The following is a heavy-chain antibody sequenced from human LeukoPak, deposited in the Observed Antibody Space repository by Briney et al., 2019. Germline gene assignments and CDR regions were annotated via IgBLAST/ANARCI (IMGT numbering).Heavy chain of an antibody. CDR1: TGSISSYY. Sequence: SETLSLTCTVPTGSISSYYWSWIRQPPGKGLEWIGYIYYSGSTNYNPSLKSRVTISIDTSKNQFSLRLSSVTAADTAVYYCARDTHYYCMDDWGQGTTVTVSS. CDR3: ARDTHYYCMDD. CDR2: IYYSGST. J-gene: IGHJ6*02. V-gene: IGHV4-59*01.